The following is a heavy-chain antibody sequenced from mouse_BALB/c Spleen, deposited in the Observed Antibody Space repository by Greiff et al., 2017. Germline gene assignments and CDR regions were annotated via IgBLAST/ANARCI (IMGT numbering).Heavy chain of an antibody. CDR3: ARDYYGSSYAMDY. CDR2: IWGDGST. CDR1: GFSLTGYG. Sequence: QVQLKESGPGLVAPSQSLSITCTASGFSLTGYGVNWVRQPPGKGLEWLGMIWGDGSTDYNSALKSRLSISKDNSKSQVFLKMNSLQTDDTARYYCARDYYGSSYAMDYWGQGTSVTVSA. D-gene: IGHD1-1*01. J-gene: IGHJ4*01. V-gene: IGHV2-6-7*01.